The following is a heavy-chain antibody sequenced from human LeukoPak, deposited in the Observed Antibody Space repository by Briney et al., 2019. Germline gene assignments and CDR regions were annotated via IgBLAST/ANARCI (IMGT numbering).Heavy chain of an antibody. CDR2: ISGSGGST. CDR3: ARDGSCSSTSCYYYYYGMDV. J-gene: IGHJ6*02. V-gene: IGHV3-23*01. D-gene: IGHD2-2*01. Sequence: GGSLRLSCAASGFTFSSYAMSWVRQAPGKGLEWVSAISGSGGSTYYADSVKGRFTISRDNSKNTLYLQMNSLRAEDTAVYYCARDGSCSSTSCYYYYYGMDVWGQGTTVTVSS. CDR1: GFTFSSYA.